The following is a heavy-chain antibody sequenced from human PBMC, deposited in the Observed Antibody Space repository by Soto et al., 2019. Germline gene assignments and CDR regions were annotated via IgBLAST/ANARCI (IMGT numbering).Heavy chain of an antibody. V-gene: IGHV4-39*01. CDR1: GGSICISIYY. CDR3: ARRIVATIGAFDI. J-gene: IGHJ3*02. Sequence: PSEMLSLTCTVAGGSICISIYYWGWIRHPPGKGLEWIGSIYYSVSIYYNPSLKSRVTISVDTSKNQFSLKLSSVTAADTAVYYCARRIVATIGAFDIWGQGTMVTVSS. CDR2: IYYSVSI. D-gene: IGHD5-12*01.